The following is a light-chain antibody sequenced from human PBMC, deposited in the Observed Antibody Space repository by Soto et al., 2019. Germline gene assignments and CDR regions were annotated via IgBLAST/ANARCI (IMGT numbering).Light chain of an antibody. Sequence: QSVLTQPPSVSGAPGQRVTISCTGSSSNIGAGYDVHWYQQLPGTAPKLLIYGNSNRPSGVPDRFSGSKSGTSASLAITGLQAEDEADYYCQSYDSSLRGSRVFGGGTQLTVL. CDR1: SSNIGAGYD. CDR2: GNS. V-gene: IGLV1-40*01. J-gene: IGLJ2*01. CDR3: QSYDSSLRGSRV.